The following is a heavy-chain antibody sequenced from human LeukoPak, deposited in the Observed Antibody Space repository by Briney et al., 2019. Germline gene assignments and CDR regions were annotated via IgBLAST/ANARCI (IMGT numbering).Heavy chain of an antibody. CDR2: ISYDGSNK. Sequence: GGSLRLSCAASGFTFSSYAMHWVRQAPGKGLEWVAVISYDGSNKYYADSVKGRFTISRDNSKNTLYLQMNNLRAEDTAVYYCAKLTARDSSGPWGQGTLVTVSS. CDR3: AKLTARDSSGP. V-gene: IGHV3-30-3*02. CDR1: GFTFSSYA. D-gene: IGHD3-22*01. J-gene: IGHJ5*02.